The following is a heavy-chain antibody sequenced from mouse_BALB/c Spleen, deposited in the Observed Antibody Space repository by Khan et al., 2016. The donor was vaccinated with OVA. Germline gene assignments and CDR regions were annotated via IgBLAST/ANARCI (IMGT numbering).Heavy chain of an antibody. D-gene: IGHD2-1*01. CDR2: IFPGNSDT. Sequence: VQLQQSGTVLARPGASVKMSCKASGYTFTNYWMHWVKQRPGQGLEWIGTIFPGNSDTNYNQKFTGKAKLTAVTSTSTAYMELSSLTNEDSAVYYCARNGFGNYEIWDYCGQGTTLTVSS. J-gene: IGHJ2*01. CDR3: ARNGFGNYEIWDY. CDR1: GYTFTNYW. V-gene: IGHV1-5*01.